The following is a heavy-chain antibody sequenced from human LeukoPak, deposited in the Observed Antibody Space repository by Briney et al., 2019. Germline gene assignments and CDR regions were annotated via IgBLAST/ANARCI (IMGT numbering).Heavy chain of an antibody. D-gene: IGHD6-13*01. J-gene: IGHJ5*02. CDR1: GFTFSSYA. CDR3: ARDRYSSSWDNWFDP. CDR2: VSYDGSNK. V-gene: IGHV3-30*04. Sequence: PGGSLRLSCAASGFTFSSYAMHWVRQAPGKGLEWVAVVSYDGSNKYYADSVKGRFTISRDNSKNTLYLQMNSLRAEDTAVYYCARDRYSSSWDNWFDPWGQGTLVTVSS.